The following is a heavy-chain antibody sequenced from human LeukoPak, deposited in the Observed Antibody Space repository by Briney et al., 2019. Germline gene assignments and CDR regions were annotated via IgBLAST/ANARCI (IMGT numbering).Heavy chain of an antibody. CDR2: IGGSGGST. CDR3: ARDLSYGDQNPFDY. CDR1: GFTFSTYA. Sequence: GGSLRLSCGASGFTFSTYAMSWVRQGPLKGLEWVSAIGGSGGSTDYADSVKGRFIISRDNSKNSLYLQMNSLRDEDTAVYYCARDLSYGDQNPFDYWGQGTLVTVSS. D-gene: IGHD4-17*01. V-gene: IGHV3-23*01. J-gene: IGHJ4*02.